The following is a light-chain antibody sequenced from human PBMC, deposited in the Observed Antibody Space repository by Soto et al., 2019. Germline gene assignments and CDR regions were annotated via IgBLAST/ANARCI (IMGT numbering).Light chain of an antibody. V-gene: IGKV3-20*01. Sequence: EIVLTQPPGTLSLSPGERATFSCRASQSVSSTYLAWYQQKPGQAPRLLISGASSRATGIPDRFSGSGSGTAFTLNISRLEPEDFAVYYCQQYGSSGYTFGQGTKLEIK. CDR1: QSVSSTY. J-gene: IGKJ2*01. CDR2: GAS. CDR3: QQYGSSGYT.